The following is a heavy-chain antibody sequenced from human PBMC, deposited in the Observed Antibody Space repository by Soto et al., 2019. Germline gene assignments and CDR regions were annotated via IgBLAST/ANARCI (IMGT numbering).Heavy chain of an antibody. J-gene: IGHJ6*02. CDR1: GFTFSSYA. Sequence: GGSLRLSCAASGFTFSSYAMSWVRQAPGKGLEWVSAISGSGGSTYYADSVKGRFTISRDNSKNTLYLQMNSLRAEDTAVYYCAKDLGYSYGSYYYYYGMDVWGQGTTVTVSS. V-gene: IGHV3-23*01. D-gene: IGHD5-18*01. CDR2: ISGSGGST. CDR3: AKDLGYSYGSYYYYYGMDV.